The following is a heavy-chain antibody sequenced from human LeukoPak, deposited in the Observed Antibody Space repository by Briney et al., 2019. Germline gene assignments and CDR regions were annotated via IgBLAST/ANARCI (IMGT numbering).Heavy chain of an antibody. CDR2: IWYDGSNK. V-gene: IGHV3-33*01. J-gene: IGHJ6*02. Sequence: GGSLRLSCAASGFTFSSYGMHWVRQAPGKGLEWVAVIWYDGSNKYYADSVKGRFTISRDNSKNTLYLQMNSLRAEDTAVYYCARDQSYGGNRDYYYGMDVWGQGTTVTVSS. CDR1: GFTFSSYG. D-gene: IGHD4-23*01. CDR3: ARDQSYGGNRDYYYGMDV.